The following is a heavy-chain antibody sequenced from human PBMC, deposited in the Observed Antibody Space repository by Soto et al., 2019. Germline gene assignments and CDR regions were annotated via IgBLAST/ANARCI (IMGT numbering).Heavy chain of an antibody. CDR3: SANDHDDHTNFDQ. V-gene: IGHV3-73*01. CDR1: GLTFSGSA. D-gene: IGHD3-16*01. CDR2: IRRKANNYAT. J-gene: IGHJ4*02. Sequence: EVQLVESGGGLVQPGGSLKLSCAVSGLTFSGSAMHWVRQASGKGLEWVGHIRRKANNYATAYAASVKGRFTISRDDSKNTESLQMNSLKTDDTAVYYCSANDHDDHTNFDQWGQGTVVTVSS.